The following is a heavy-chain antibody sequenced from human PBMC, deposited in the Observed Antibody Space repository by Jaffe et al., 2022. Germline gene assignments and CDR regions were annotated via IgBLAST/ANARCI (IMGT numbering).Heavy chain of an antibody. J-gene: IGHJ3*02. Sequence: QVQLVQSGAEVKKPGSSVKVSCKASGGTFSSYAISWVRQAPGQGLEWMGGIIPIFGTANYAQKFQGRVTITADESTSTAYMELSSLRSEDTAVYYCAREYCSGGSCYEKSDAFDIWGQGTMVTVSS. CDR1: GGTFSSYA. D-gene: IGHD2-15*01. V-gene: IGHV1-69*01. CDR3: AREYCSGGSCYEKSDAFDI. CDR2: IIPIFGTA.